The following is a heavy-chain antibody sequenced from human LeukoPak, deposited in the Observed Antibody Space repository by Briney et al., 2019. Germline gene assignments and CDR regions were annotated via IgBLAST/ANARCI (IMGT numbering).Heavy chain of an antibody. V-gene: IGHV4-61*02. D-gene: IGHD6-6*01. J-gene: IGHJ5*02. CDR3: ARDSSSFRWFDP. CDR2: IYTSGST. CDR1: GGSISSGSYY. Sequence: SETLSLTCTVSGGSISSGSYYWSWIRQPAGKGLEWIGRIYTSGSTNYNPSLKSRVTISVDTSKNQFSLKLSSVTAADTAVYYCARDSSSFRWFDPWGQGTLVTVSS.